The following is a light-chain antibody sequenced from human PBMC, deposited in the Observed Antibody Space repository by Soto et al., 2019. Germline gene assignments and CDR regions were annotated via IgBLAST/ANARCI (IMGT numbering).Light chain of an antibody. V-gene: IGLV2-23*01. J-gene: IGLJ1*01. Sequence: QSALTQPSSVSGSPGQSITISCTGTISDVGSYNLVSWYQQHPGKAPKLMIYEGSKRPSGVSNRFSGSKSGNTASLTISGLQAEDEADYYCCSYAGSSTYYVFGTGTKVNVL. CDR1: ISDVGSYNL. CDR2: EGS. CDR3: CSYAGSSTYYV.